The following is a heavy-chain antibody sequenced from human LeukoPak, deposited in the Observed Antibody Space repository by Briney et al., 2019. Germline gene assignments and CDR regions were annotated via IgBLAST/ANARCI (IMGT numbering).Heavy chain of an antibody. CDR1: GGSISTYY. CDR3: ARYSSSWYWFDP. J-gene: IGHJ5*02. Sequence: SETLSLSCSVSGGSISTYYWSWIRQPAGKGLEWIGRIYTSGSTNYNPSLKSRVTISVDTSKNQFSLKLSSVTAADTAVYYCARYSSSWYWFDPWGQGTLVTVSS. CDR2: IYTSGST. V-gene: IGHV4-4*07. D-gene: IGHD6-13*01.